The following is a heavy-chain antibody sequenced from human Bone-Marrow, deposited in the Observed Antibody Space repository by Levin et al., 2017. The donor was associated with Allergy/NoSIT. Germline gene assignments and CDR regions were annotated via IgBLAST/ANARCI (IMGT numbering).Heavy chain of an antibody. J-gene: IGHJ4*02. CDR1: GFTFSSYA. V-gene: IGHV3-30-3*01. CDR2: ISYDGSNK. CDR3: AREWSEFGELFMGGRD. D-gene: IGHD3-10*01. Sequence: TGGSLRLSCAASGFTFSSYAMHWVRQAPGKGLEWVAVISYDGSNKYYADSVKGRFTISRDNSKNTLYLQMNSLRAEDTAVYYCAREWSEFGELFMGGRDWGQGTLVTVSS.